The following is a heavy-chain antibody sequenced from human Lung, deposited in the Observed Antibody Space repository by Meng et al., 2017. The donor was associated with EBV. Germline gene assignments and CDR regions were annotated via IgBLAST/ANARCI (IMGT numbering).Heavy chain of an antibody. Sequence: QMQLQGPGPGLAQPSATLSLTCAVSGVSISSSNWWSWVRQPPGKGLEWIGEIYHSGSTNYNPSLKRRVTISVDKSKNQFSLKLSSVTAADTAVYYCARRSDYDSPSFDYWGKGTLVTVSS. CDR2: IYHSGST. V-gene: IGHV4-4*02. CDR3: ARRSDYDSPSFDY. D-gene: IGHD3-16*01. J-gene: IGHJ4*02. CDR1: GVSISSSNW.